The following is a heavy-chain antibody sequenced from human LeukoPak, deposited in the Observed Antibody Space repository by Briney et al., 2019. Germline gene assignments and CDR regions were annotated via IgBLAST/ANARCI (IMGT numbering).Heavy chain of an antibody. CDR3: AKGGGIAAPGGDFDY. Sequence: GGSLRLSCAASGFTFSIYAMSWVRQAPGKGPEWVSGINGSGSTTYFSGSVRGRFTISRDNSKNTLSLQMNSLRAEDTAVYYCAKGGGIAAPGGDFDYWGQGTLVTVSS. J-gene: IGHJ4*02. CDR1: GFTFSIYA. D-gene: IGHD6-13*01. CDR2: INGSGSTT. V-gene: IGHV3-23*01.